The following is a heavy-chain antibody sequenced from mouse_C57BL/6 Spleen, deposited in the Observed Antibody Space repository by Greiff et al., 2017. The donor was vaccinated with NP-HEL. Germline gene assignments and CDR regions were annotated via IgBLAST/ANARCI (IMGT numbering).Heavy chain of an antibody. CDR3: ARPSMGDGYHHYYAMDY. V-gene: IGHV1-20*01. Sequence: VQLQQSGPELVKPGASVKISCKASGYSFTGYFMNWVMQSHGKSLEWIGRINPYNGDTFYNQKFKGKATLTVDKSSSTAHMELRSLTSEDSAVYYCARPSMGDGYHHYYAMDYWGQGTSVTVSS. CDR2: INPYNGDT. J-gene: IGHJ4*01. D-gene: IGHD2-3*01. CDR1: GYSFTGYF.